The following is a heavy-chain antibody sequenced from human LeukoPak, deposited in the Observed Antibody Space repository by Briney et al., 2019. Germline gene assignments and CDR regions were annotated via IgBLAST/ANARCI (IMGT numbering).Heavy chain of an antibody. D-gene: IGHD5-18*01. Sequence: GGSLRLSCAASGFTVSSNYMSWVRQAPGKGLEWVSVIYSGGSTYYADSVKGRFTISRDNSKNTLCLQMNSLRAEDTAVYYCARADTAMENWFDPWGQGTLVTVSS. CDR2: IYSGGST. CDR1: GFTVSSNY. V-gene: IGHV3-66*01. J-gene: IGHJ5*02. CDR3: ARADTAMENWFDP.